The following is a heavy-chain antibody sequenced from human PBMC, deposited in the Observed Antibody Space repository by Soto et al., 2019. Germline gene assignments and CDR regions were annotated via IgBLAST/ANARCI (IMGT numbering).Heavy chain of an antibody. CDR2: IYWNDDR. Sequence: KESGPTLVKPTQTLTLTCTFSGFSLTTSGVGVGWIRQPPGKALEWLALIYWNDDRRYSPSLKNRLTITKDTSKNQVVLTLTDIDPVDTATYYCAHRRGDDYTTMRNWFDPWGQGTLVTVSS. CDR1: GFSLTTSGVG. CDR3: AHRRGDDYTTMRNWFDP. D-gene: IGHD3-16*01. J-gene: IGHJ5*02. V-gene: IGHV2-5*01.